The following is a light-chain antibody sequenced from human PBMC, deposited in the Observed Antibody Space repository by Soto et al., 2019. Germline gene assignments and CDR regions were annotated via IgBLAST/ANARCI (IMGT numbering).Light chain of an antibody. J-gene: IGLJ1*01. CDR1: SSDVGGYNY. V-gene: IGLV2-14*01. CDR2: DVS. Sequence: QSALTQPASVSGSPGQSINISCTGTSSDVGGYNYVSWYQQHPGKAPKLMIYDVSNRPSGVSNRFSGSKSGNTASLTISGLQAEDEVDFYWRSYTSSSIPRYVFVTGTKVTVL. CDR3: RSYTSSSIPRYV.